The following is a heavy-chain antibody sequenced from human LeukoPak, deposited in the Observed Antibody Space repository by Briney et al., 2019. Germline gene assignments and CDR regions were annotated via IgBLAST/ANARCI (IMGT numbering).Heavy chain of an antibody. CDR1: GGSFSGYY. CDR3: ARSYDTSPIDY. V-gene: IGHV4-34*01. D-gene: IGHD3-9*01. CDR2: INHSGST. J-gene: IGHJ4*02. Sequence: PSETLSLTCAVYGGSFSGYYWSWIRQPPGKGLEWIGEINHSGSTNYNPSLKSRVTISVDTSKNQFSLKLSSVTAADTAVYYCARSYDTSPIDYWGQGTLVTVSS.